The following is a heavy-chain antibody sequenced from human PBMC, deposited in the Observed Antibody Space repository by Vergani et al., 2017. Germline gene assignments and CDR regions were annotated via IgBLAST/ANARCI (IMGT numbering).Heavy chain of an antibody. V-gene: IGHV3-23*01. CDR2: ISGSGGVT. CDR1: GFTFTNFA. Sequence: EVQLLESGGNLVQPGGSLRLSCAASGFTFTNFAMTWVRQAPGEGLEWVSGISGSGGVTSYADSVKGRFTISRDNSKNTMFLQMNNLRAEDTAVYYCAKDNVPGYYYSCGYCDDWGQGTLVTVSS. D-gene: IGHD3-22*01. CDR3: AKDNVPGYYYSCGYCDD. J-gene: IGHJ4*02.